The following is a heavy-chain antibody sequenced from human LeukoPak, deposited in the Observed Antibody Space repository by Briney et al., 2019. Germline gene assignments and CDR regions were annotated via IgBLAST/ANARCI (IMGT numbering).Heavy chain of an antibody. CDR2: IYPGDSDT. Sequence: GASLKISCKGSGSCFISYRIGWVRPPPGKGLGWMGIIYPGDSDTRYNPSFQGQVTISADKSISTAYLQWSSLKASDTAMYYCARLPPLTTPYYMDVWGKGTTVTVSS. CDR1: GSCFISYR. J-gene: IGHJ6*03. D-gene: IGHD4-11*01. CDR3: ARLPPLTTPYYMDV. V-gene: IGHV5-51*01.